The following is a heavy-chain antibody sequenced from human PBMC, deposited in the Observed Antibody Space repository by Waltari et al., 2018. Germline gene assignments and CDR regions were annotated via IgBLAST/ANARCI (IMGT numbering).Heavy chain of an antibody. D-gene: IGHD2-2*01. J-gene: IGHJ4*02. CDR3: AKEPRVVVPAAIYSHFDY. CDR2: ISGSGGST. CDR1: GFTFSSYA. V-gene: IGHV3-23*01. Sequence: EVQLLESGGGLVQPGGSLRLSCAASGFTFSSYAMSWFRQAPGKGLEWVSAISGSGGSTYYADSVKGRFTISRDNSKNTLYLQMNSLRAEDTAVYYCAKEPRVVVPAAIYSHFDYWGQGTLVTVSS.